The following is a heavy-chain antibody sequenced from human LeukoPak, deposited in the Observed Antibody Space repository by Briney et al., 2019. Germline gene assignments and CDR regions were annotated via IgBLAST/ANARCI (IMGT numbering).Heavy chain of an antibody. CDR3: ARGNIVATIGSPYYYYYGMDV. Sequence: SETLSLTCAVYGGSFSGYYWSWIRQPPGKGLEWIGEVNHSGSTNYNPSLKSRVTISVDTSKNQFSLKLSSVTAADTAVYYCARGNIVATIGSPYYYYYGMDVWGQGTTVTVSS. CDR2: VNHSGST. CDR1: GGSFSGYY. D-gene: IGHD5-12*01. J-gene: IGHJ6*02. V-gene: IGHV4-34*01.